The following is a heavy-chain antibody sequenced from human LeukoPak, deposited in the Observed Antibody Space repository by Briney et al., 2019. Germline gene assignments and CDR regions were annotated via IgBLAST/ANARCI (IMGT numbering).Heavy chain of an antibody. CDR1: GGSISSYY. J-gene: IGHJ4*02. CDR3: AKYGGSGWVIDY. V-gene: IGHV4-59*08. Sequence: SETLSLTCTVSGGSISSYYWTWIRQPPGKGLEWIGYIYYTGATSYNPSLKSRVTISVDTSKNQFSLKLTSVTAADTAVYYCAKYGGSGWVIDYWGQGTLVTVS. CDR2: IYYTGAT. D-gene: IGHD6-19*01.